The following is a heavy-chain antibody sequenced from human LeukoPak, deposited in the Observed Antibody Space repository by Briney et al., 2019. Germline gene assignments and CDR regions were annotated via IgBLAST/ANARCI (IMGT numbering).Heavy chain of an antibody. CDR3: AKDARITMIPRDFDN. CDR1: GFIFSNYG. J-gene: IGHJ4*02. CDR2: IRYDGSNV. D-gene: IGHD3-22*01. V-gene: IGHV3-30*02. Sequence: GGSLRLSCAASGFIFSNYGMHWVRQAPGKGLEWVSFIRYDGSNVYYADSVKGRFTISRDNSKNTLSLQMNSLRAEDTAVYYCAKDARITMIPRDFDNWGQGTLVTVSS.